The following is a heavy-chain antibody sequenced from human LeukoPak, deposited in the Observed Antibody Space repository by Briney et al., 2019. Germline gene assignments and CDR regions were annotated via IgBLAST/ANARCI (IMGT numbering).Heavy chain of an antibody. CDR3: ARDLYSSNWFGSEY. D-gene: IGHD6-13*01. CDR2: ISSGGSTI. J-gene: IGHJ4*02. CDR1: GFTFSSYA. V-gene: IGHV3-48*03. Sequence: GGSLRLSCAASGFTFSSYAMNWVRQAPGKGLEWISYISSGGSTIYYADSVKGRFTISRDNAKNSLYLQTNSLRVEDTAVYYCARDLYSSNWFGSEYWGQGTLVTVSS.